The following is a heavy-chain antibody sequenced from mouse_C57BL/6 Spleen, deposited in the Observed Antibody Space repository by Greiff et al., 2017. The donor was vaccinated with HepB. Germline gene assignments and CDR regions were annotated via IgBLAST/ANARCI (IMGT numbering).Heavy chain of an antibody. CDR3: ARSALDSSGFAY. D-gene: IGHD3-2*01. Sequence: VQLQQPGAELVMPGASVKLSCKASGYTFTSYWMHWVKQRPGQGLEWIGEIDPSDSYTNYNQKFKGKSTLTVDKSSSTADMQLSSLTSEDSAVYYCARSALDSSGFAYWGQGTLVTVSA. J-gene: IGHJ3*01. V-gene: IGHV1-69*01. CDR1: GYTFTSYW. CDR2: IDPSDSYT.